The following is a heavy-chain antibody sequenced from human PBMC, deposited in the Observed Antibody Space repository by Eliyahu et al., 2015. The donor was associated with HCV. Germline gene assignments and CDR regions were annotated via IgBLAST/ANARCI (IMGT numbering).Heavy chain of an antibody. CDR2: IFSNDEK. CDR3: ARTFWSGYLEGYWYFDL. CDR1: GFSXSNARXG. Sequence: QVTLKESGPVLVKPTETLTLTCTVSGFSXSNARXGVSWIRQPPGKALEWLXHIFSNDEKSYSTSLKSRLTISKDTSKSQVVLTMTNMDPVDTATYYCARTFWSGYLEGYWYFDLWGRGTLVTVSS. D-gene: IGHD3-3*01. V-gene: IGHV2-26*01. J-gene: IGHJ2*01.